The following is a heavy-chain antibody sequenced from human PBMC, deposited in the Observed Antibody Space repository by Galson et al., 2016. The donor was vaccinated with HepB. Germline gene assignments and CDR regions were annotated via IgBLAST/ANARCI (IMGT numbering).Heavy chain of an antibody. V-gene: IGHV3-23*01. CDR3: AKSLLGVTLVSYYYGMDV. CDR1: GFTFSNYV. Sequence: SLRLSCAASGFTFSNYVMNWVRQAPGKGLEWVSAISGSGTNTYYEDSVKGRPTISRDNSKNTLFLQMNSLRAEDTAVYYCAKSLLGVTLVSYYYGMDVWGQGTTVTVSS. J-gene: IGHJ6*02. D-gene: IGHD2-21*02. CDR2: ISGSGTNT.